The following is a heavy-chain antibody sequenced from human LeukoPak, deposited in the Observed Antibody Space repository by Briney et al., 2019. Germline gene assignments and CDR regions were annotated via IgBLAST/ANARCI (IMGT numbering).Heavy chain of an antibody. J-gene: IGHJ4*02. CDR2: ISWNSGSI. D-gene: IGHD3-16*02. CDR1: GFTFDDYA. CDR3: AKGPSLRELSCFDY. Sequence: PGGSLRLSCAASGFTFDDYAMHWVRQAPGKGLEWVSGISWNSGSIGYADSVKGRFTIPRDNAKNSLYLQMNSLRAEDTALYYCAKGPSLRELSCFDYWGQGTLVTVSS. V-gene: IGHV3-9*01.